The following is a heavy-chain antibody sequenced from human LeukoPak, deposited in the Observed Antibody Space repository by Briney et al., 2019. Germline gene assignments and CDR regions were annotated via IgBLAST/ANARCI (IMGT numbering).Heavy chain of an antibody. J-gene: IGHJ3*02. D-gene: IGHD3-10*01. CDR2: ISAYNGDT. CDR3: ARPTLPRYGAGINRGDAFDI. V-gene: IGHV1-18*01. Sequence: ASVKVCCTASGYTFTSYGISRVRQAPGPGLEWMGWISAYNGDTNYAQKLQGRVTMTTDTSTSTAYMELRSLRSDDTAVYYCARPTLPRYGAGINRGDAFDIWGQGTMVTVSS. CDR1: GYTFTSYG.